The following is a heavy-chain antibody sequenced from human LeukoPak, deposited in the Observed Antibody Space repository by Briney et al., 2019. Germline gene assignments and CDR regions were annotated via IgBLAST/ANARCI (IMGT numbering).Heavy chain of an antibody. CDR2: IYPGDSDT. D-gene: IGHD6-19*01. Sequence: GESLKISCVGSGYTFTSYWIGWVRQMPGKGLEWMGIIYPGDSDTRYSPSFQGQVTISADKSITTAYLQWSSLKASDTATYYCATGYGSGRGPFDIWGQGTMVTVSS. CDR3: ATGYGSGRGPFDI. J-gene: IGHJ3*02. CDR1: GYTFTSYW. V-gene: IGHV5-51*01.